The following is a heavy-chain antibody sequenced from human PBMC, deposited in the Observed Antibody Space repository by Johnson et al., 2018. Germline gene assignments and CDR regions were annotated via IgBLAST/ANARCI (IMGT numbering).Heavy chain of an antibody. CDR1: GFTFSSYA. V-gene: IGHV3-30-3*01. CDR3: AKGAGHYYYYYYYMDV. J-gene: IGHJ6*03. Sequence: QVQLVQSGGGVVQPGRSXRLSCAASGFTFSSYAMHWVRQAPGKGLEWVTVISYDGSNKYYADSVQGRFTISRDNSMNTLYLQMNSLRAEDTAVYYCAKGAGHYYYYYYYMDVWGKGTTVTVSS. CDR2: ISYDGSNK.